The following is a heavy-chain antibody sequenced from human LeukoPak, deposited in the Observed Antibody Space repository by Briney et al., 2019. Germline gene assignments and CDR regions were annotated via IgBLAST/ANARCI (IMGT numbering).Heavy chain of an antibody. CDR1: GGTFSSYA. CDR3: ARGSGSYYAFDI. J-gene: IGHJ3*02. D-gene: IGHD3-10*01. Sequence: ASVKVSCKASGGTFSSYAISWVRQAPGQGLEWMGWINPNSGGTNFAQKFQGRVTMTRDTSISTAYMELSRLRSDDTAVYYCARGSGSYYAFDIWGQGTMVTVSS. V-gene: IGHV1-2*02. CDR2: INPNSGGT.